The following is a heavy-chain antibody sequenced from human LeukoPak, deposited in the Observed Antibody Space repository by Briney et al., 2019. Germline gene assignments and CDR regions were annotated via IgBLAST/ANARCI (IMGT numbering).Heavy chain of an antibody. D-gene: IGHD6-19*01. CDR1: GGSIGSYY. CDR3: ARAEGSGWYVDWFDP. V-gene: IGHV4-59*08. J-gene: IGHJ5*02. Sequence: SETLSLTCTVSGGSIGSYYWSWIRQPPGKGLEWIGYIYYSGSTNYNPSLKSRVTISVDTSKNQFSLKLSSVTAADTAVYYCARAEGSGWYVDWFDPWGQGTLVTVSS. CDR2: IYYSGST.